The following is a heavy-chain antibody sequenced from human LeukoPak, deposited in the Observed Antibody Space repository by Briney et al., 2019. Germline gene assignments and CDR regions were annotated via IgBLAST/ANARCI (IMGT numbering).Heavy chain of an antibody. D-gene: IGHD5/OR15-5a*01. CDR1: GYGFSDVY. J-gene: IGHJ5*02. V-gene: IGHV1-2*02. Sequence: ASVKVSCKASGYGFSDVYFNWVRQAPGQGLEWMGWINPHSGATNYAQRFQGRVSMDASMDTAYVELSRLTSDDTAVYYCATSSSVTHTRDPWGQGTLVTVSS. CDR3: ATSSSVTHTRDP. CDR2: INPHSGAT.